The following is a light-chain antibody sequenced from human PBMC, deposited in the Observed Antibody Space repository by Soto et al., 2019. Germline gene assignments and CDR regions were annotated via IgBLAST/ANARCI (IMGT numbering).Light chain of an antibody. V-gene: IGLV2-23*02. CDR3: CSYAGSCSYV. J-gene: IGLJ1*01. Sequence: SSLTQPASGSGSPGQSITISCTGTSSNVGSSNLVSWYQQHPGKAPKLRIYDVSKRRSWVSNRLSGFRSGNTASLTLSGLQAEDEAVYHCCSYAGSCSYVLGPGSQV. CDR2: DVS. CDR1: SSNVGSSNL.